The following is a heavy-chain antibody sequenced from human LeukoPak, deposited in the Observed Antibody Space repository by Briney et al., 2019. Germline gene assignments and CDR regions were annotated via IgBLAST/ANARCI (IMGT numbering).Heavy chain of an antibody. CDR2: IYYSGST. CDR1: GGSISSYY. Sequence: LSETLSLTCTVSGGSISSYYWSWIRQPPGKGLEWIGYIYYSGSTNYNPSLKSRVTISVDTSKNQFSLKLSSVTAADTAVYYCARADSTYYYYFDYWGQGTLVTVSP. D-gene: IGHD2/OR15-2a*01. V-gene: IGHV4-59*01. J-gene: IGHJ4*02. CDR3: ARADSTYYYYFDY.